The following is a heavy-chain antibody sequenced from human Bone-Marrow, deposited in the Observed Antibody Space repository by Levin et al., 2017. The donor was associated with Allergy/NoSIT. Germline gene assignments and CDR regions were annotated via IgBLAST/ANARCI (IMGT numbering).Heavy chain of an antibody. CDR1: GYTFTGYY. J-gene: IGHJ5*02. CDR2: INPNSGGT. V-gene: IGHV1-2*02. D-gene: IGHD6-6*01. Sequence: ASVKVSCKASGYTFTGYYMHWVRQAPGQGLEWMGWINPNSGGTNYAQKFQGRVTMTRDTSISTAYMELSRLRSDDTAVYYCAREYSSSMWFDPWGQGTLVTVSS. CDR3: AREYSSSMWFDP.